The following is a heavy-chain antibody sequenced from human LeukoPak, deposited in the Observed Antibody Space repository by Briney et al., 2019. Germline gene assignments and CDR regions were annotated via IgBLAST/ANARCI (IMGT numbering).Heavy chain of an antibody. J-gene: IGHJ4*02. CDR2: IKQDGSEK. CDR3: ARAGGYASSWAY. V-gene: IGHV3-7*01. Sequence: GGSLRPSCAASGFTFSSYWMSWVRQAPGKGLEWVANIKQDGSEKNYVDSVKGRFTISRDNAKNSLDLQMNSLRGEDTAVYYCARAGGYASSWAYWGQGTLVTVSS. CDR1: GFTFSSYW. D-gene: IGHD5-12*01.